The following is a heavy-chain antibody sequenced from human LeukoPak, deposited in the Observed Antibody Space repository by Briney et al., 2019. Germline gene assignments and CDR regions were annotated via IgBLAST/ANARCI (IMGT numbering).Heavy chain of an antibody. CDR3: ARRRVGAISSYNWFDP. D-gene: IGHD1-26*01. CDR1: GGSISSHY. Sequence: SETLSLTCTVSGGSISSHYWSWIRQPPGKGLEWIRYIYYTGSTNYNPSLKSRVTISVDTSKNQFSLKLNSVTAADTAVYYCARRRVGAISSYNWFDPWGQGTLVTVSS. V-gene: IGHV4-59*08. CDR2: IYYTGST. J-gene: IGHJ5*02.